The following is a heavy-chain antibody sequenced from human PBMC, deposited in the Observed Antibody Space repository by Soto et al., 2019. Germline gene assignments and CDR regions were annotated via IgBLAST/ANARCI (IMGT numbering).Heavy chain of an antibody. D-gene: IGHD3-16*01. CDR2: IYWDDDK. CDR1: GFSLSTSGVG. J-gene: IGHJ4*02. CDR3: AHRRRGSYFDY. V-gene: IGHV2-5*02. Sequence: QITLKESGPTLVKPTQTLTLTCTFSGFSLSTSGVGVGWIRQPPGKALEWLALIYWDDDKRYSPSLKSRLTXTXXTSKNQVFPTITNMDPVETATYYCAHRRRGSYFDYWGQGTLVPVSS.